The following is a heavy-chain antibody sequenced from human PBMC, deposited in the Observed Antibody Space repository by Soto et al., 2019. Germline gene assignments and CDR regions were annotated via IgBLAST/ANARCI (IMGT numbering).Heavy chain of an antibody. CDR2: IYPGDSDT. D-gene: IGHD4-4*01. Sequence: GESLKISCKGSGYSFTSYWIGWVRQMPGKGLGWMGIIYPGDSDTRYSPSFQGQVTISADKSISTAYLQWSSLKASDTAMYYCARLGGAYDYSNYYYGMDVWGQGTTVTV. CDR3: ARLGGAYDYSNYYYGMDV. J-gene: IGHJ6*02. V-gene: IGHV5-51*01. CDR1: GYSFTSYW.